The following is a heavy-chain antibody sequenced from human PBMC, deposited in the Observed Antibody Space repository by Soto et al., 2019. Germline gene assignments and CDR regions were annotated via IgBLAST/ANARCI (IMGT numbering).Heavy chain of an antibody. CDR2: ISYDGSNK. D-gene: IGHD2-15*01. Sequence: QVQLVESGGGVVQPGRSLRLSCAASGFTFSSYAMHWVRQAPGKGLEWVAVISYDGSNKYYADSVKGRFTISRDNSKNTLYLKMNSLRAEDTAVYYCARVPSSSGRTHFDYWGQGNLVTLSS. J-gene: IGHJ4*02. V-gene: IGHV3-30-3*01. CDR3: ARVPSSSGRTHFDY. CDR1: GFTFSSYA.